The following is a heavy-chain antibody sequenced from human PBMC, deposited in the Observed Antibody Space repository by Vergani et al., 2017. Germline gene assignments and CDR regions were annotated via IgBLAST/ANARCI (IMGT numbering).Heavy chain of an antibody. J-gene: IGHJ6*02. D-gene: IGHD3-9*01. CDR1: GGSVRTSIGYY. CDR3: ARVRYRDEASTGYRLEGMDI. V-gene: IGHV4-61*02. Sequence: QVQLQESGPGLVKPSQTLSLSCTVSGGSVRTSIGYYWTWIRQPAGKTLEWLGEIFSSGTTNYNPSFKNQVTLSVDTSKNQFSLKLNSVTAADTAVYFCARVRYRDEASTGYRLEGMDIWGQGTTVTISS. CDR2: IFSSGTT.